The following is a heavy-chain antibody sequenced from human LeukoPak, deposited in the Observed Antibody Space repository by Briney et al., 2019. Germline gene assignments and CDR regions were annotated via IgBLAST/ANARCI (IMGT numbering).Heavy chain of an antibody. CDR3: ARVGGFSGFY. J-gene: IGHJ4*02. Sequence: SETLSLTCSVSGGSINHYFWSWIRQSPRMGLEWIGYVYYTEDSRSTNYSPSLKSRVTISLDTSKNQLSLILTSVVAADTAVYYCARVGGFSGFYWGQGALVTVSS. CDR2: VYYTEDSRST. V-gene: IGHV4-59*01. D-gene: IGHD5-12*01. CDR1: GGSINHYF.